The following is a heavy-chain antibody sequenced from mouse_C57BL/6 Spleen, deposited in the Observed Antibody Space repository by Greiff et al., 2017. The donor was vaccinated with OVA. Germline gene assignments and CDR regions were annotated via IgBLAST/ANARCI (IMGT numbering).Heavy chain of an antibody. CDR3: ARPDYYGTYFDY. V-gene: IGHV5-6*01. CDR1: GFTFSSYG. Sequence: VQLVESGGDLVKPGGSLKLSCAASGFTFSSYGMSWVRQTPDKRLEWVATISSGGSYTYYPDSVTGRFTISRDNAKTTLYLQMSSLKSEDTAMYYCARPDYYGTYFDYWGQGTTLTVSS. D-gene: IGHD1-1*01. J-gene: IGHJ2*01. CDR2: ISSGGSYT.